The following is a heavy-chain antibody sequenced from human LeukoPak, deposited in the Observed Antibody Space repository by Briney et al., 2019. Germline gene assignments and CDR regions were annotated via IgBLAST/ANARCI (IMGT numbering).Heavy chain of an antibody. CDR2: IKQDGSEK. J-gene: IGHJ1*01. CDR1: GFTFSSYW. Sequence: PGGSLRLSCAASGFTFSSYWMSWVRQAPGKGLEWVANIKQDGSEKYYVDSVKGRFTISRDNAENSLYLQMNSLRAEDTAVYYCARVGFGVIFPAEYFQHWGQGTLVAVSS. CDR3: ARVGFGVIFPAEYFQH. D-gene: IGHD3-3*01. V-gene: IGHV3-7*01.